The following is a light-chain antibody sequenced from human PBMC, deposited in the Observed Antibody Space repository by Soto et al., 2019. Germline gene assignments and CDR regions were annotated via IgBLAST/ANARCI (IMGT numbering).Light chain of an antibody. V-gene: IGKV3-20*01. CDR1: QSVSDY. J-gene: IGKJ3*01. CDR2: AAS. CDR3: QQYNASPLT. Sequence: ETVLTQSPARLSLSPGERATLSCRAGQSVSDYLAWYQQKPGQTPRLLIYAASTRDTDIPDRFIGSGSGTDFALTITRLEPEDFALYYCQQYNASPLTFGPGTKLDVK.